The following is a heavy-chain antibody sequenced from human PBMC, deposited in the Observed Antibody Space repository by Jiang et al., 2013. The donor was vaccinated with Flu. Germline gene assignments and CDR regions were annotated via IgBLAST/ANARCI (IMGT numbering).Heavy chain of an antibody. CDR3: ARMVVDTAMVIFDY. D-gene: IGHD5-18*01. J-gene: IGHJ4*02. CDR1: GFPLSTSGMC. CDR2: IDWDDDK. V-gene: IGHV2-70*01. Sequence: KPTQTLTLTCTFSGFPLSTSGMCVSWIRQPPGKALEWLALIDWDDDKYYSTSLKTRLTISKDTSKNQVVLTMTNMDPVDTATYYCARMVVDTAMVIFDYWGQGTLVTVSS.